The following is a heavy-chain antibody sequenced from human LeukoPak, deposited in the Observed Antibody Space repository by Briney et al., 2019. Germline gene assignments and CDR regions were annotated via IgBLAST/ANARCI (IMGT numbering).Heavy chain of an antibody. CDR2: IYSSGTT. D-gene: IGHD2-21*02. CDR1: GFTFSSYA. CDR3: ASGWGPAYCGGDCHRHFDY. J-gene: IGHJ4*02. Sequence: LRLSCAASGFTFSSYAMSWIRQPPGKGLEWIGYIYSSGTTSYYPSLKSRVTISVDTSKNQFSLKLTSVTAADTAVYYCASGWGPAYCGGDCHRHFDYWGQGTLVTVSS. V-gene: IGHV4-30-4*07.